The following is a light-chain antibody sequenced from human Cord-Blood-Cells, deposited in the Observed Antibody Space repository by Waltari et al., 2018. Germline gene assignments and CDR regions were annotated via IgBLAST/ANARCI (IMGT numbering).Light chain of an antibody. CDR2: GAS. CDR1: QSVSSSY. Sequence: EIVLTQSPGTLSLSPGERATLSCMASQSVSSSYLSWYQQKPGQAPRLLIYGASSRATGIPDRFSGSGSGTDFTLTIIRLEPEDFAVYYCQQYGSSWTVGQGTKGEIK. J-gene: IGKJ1*01. V-gene: IGKV3-20*01. CDR3: QQYGSSWT.